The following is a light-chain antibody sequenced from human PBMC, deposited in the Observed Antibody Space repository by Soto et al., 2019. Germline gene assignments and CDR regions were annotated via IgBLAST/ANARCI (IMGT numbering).Light chain of an antibody. J-gene: IGLJ1*01. V-gene: IGLV2-8*01. CDR3: SSYAGSSYAGSNHFPYV. Sequence: QSVLTQPPSASGSPGQSVTISCTGTSSDVGGYNYVSWYQQHPGKAPKLMIYEVSKRPSGVPDRFSGSKSGNTASLTVSGLQAEDEADYYCSSYAGSSYAGSNHFPYVFGTGTKVTVL. CDR1: SSDVGGYNY. CDR2: EVS.